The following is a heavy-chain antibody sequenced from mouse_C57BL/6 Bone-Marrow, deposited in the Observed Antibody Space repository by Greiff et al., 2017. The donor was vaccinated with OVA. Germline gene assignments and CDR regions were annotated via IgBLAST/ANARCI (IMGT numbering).Heavy chain of an antibody. CDR1: GYTFTDYY. CDR3: AREWTVVAPFAY. Sequence: EVQLQQSGPELVKPGASVKISCKASGYTFTDYYMNWVKQSHGKSLEWIGDINPNNGGTSYNQKFKGKATLTVDKSSSTAYMELRSLTSEDSAVYYCAREWTVVAPFAYWGQGTLVTVSA. V-gene: IGHV1-26*01. J-gene: IGHJ3*01. D-gene: IGHD1-1*01. CDR2: INPNNGGT.